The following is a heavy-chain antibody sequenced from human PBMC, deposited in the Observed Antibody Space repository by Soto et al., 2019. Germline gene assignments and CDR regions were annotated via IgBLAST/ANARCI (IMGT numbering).Heavy chain of an antibody. V-gene: IGHV1-69*08. CDR2: IIPILGIA. D-gene: IGHD2-2*01. CDR1: GGTFSSYT. CDR3: AREKGRYCSSTSCHYYYYGMDV. J-gene: IGHJ6*02. Sequence: QVQLVQSGAEVKKPGSSVKVSCKASGGTFSSYTISWVRQAPGQGLEWMGRIIPILGIANYAQKFQGRVTITADKSTSTAYMALSSLRSEDTAVYYCAREKGRYCSSTSCHYYYYGMDVWGQGTTVTVSS.